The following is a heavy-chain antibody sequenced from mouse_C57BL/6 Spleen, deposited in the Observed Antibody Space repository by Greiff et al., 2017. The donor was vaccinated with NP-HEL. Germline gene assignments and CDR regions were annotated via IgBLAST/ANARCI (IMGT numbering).Heavy chain of an antibody. CDR3: ARGVGNSPFAY. Sequence: VQLQQSGPELVKPGASVKISCKASGYAFSSSWMNWVKQRPGKGLEWIGRIYPGDGDTNYNGKFKGKATLTADKSSSTAYMQLSSLPSEDSAVYFWARGVGNSPFAYWGQGTLVTVSA. CDR1: GYAFSSSW. CDR2: IYPGDGDT. V-gene: IGHV1-82*01. D-gene: IGHD2-1*01. J-gene: IGHJ3*01.